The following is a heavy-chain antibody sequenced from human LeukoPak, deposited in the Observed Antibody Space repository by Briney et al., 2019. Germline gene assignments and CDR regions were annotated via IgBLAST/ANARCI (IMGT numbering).Heavy chain of an antibody. D-gene: IGHD2-15*01. Sequence: PSETLSLTCTVSGGSISSYYWSWIRQPPGKGLEWIGYIYYSGSTNYNPSLKSRVTISVDTSKNQFSLKLSSVTAADTAVYYCAREGYRVGIWGQGTMVTVSS. CDR3: AREGYRVGI. J-gene: IGHJ3*02. V-gene: IGHV4-59*12. CDR2: IYYSGST. CDR1: GGSISSYY.